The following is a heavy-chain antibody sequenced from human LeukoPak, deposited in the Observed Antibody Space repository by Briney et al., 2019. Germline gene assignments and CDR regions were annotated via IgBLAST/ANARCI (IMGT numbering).Heavy chain of an antibody. CDR3: ARSASTYSSSWYFDC. J-gene: IGHJ4*02. CDR1: GGSFSGYY. CDR2: INHSGST. D-gene: IGHD6-13*01. V-gene: IGHV4-34*01. Sequence: SETLSLTCAVYGGSFSGYYWSWIRQPPGKGLEWIGEINHSGSTNYNPSLKSRVTISVDTSKNQFSLKLSSVAAADTAVYYCARSASTYSSSWYFDCWGQGTLVTVSS.